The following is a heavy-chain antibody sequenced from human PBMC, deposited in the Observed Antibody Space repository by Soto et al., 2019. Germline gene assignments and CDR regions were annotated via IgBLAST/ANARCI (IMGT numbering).Heavy chain of an antibody. D-gene: IGHD1-26*01. Sequence: QVQLQESGPGLVKPSETLSLTCTVSGGSISSYYWTWIRQPPGKGLAWIGYIYYSGSTNYNPSLKIRVTISVDTSKNQFSLKVSSVTAADTAVYYCARRWGAAVDYWGQGTLVTVSS. J-gene: IGHJ4*02. CDR2: IYYSGST. V-gene: IGHV4-59*08. CDR3: ARRWGAAVDY. CDR1: GGSISSYY.